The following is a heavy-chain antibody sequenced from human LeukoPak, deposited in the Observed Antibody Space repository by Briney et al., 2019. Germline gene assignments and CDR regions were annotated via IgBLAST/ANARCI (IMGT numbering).Heavy chain of an antibody. D-gene: IGHD5-18*01. Sequence: PSETLSLTCAVYGGSFSGYYWSWIRQPPGKGLEWIGEINHSGSTNYNPSLKSRVTISVDTSKNQFSLKLSSVTAADTAVYYCAREGKSPDTAMAYDYWGQGTLVTVSS. CDR1: GGSFSGYY. J-gene: IGHJ4*02. CDR2: INHSGST. V-gene: IGHV4-34*01. CDR3: AREGKSPDTAMAYDY.